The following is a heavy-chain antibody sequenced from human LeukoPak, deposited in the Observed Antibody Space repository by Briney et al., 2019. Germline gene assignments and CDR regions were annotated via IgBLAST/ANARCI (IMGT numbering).Heavy chain of an antibody. CDR3: ARDWHGYFDC. Sequence: GGPLRLSCAASGFTFSSYAMHWVRQAPGKGLEWVAVISYDGSNKYYADSVKGRFTISRDNSKNTLYLQMNSLRAEDTAVYYCARDWHGYFDCWGQGTLVTVSS. J-gene: IGHJ4*02. D-gene: IGHD2-2*03. V-gene: IGHV3-30*04. CDR1: GFTFSSYA. CDR2: ISYDGSNK.